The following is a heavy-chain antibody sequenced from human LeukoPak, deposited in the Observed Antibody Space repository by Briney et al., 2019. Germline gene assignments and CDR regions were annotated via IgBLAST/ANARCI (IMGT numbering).Heavy chain of an antibody. Sequence: SQTLSLTCAISGDSVSSNSAAWNWIRQSPSRGLEWLGRTYYRSQWYNEDGVSVKSRLTISTDTSKTQFSLQLTSVPPEDTAAYYCARELGGFDHWGQGTLVTVSS. V-gene: IGHV6-1*01. CDR2: TYYRSQWYN. CDR3: ARELGGFDH. D-gene: IGHD3-16*01. CDR1: GDSVSSNSAA. J-gene: IGHJ4*02.